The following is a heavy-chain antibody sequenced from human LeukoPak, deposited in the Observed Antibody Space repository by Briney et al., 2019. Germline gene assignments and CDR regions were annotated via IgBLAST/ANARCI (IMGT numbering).Heavy chain of an antibody. CDR2: INHSGST. V-gene: IGHV4-34*01. J-gene: IGHJ4*02. D-gene: IGHD3-16*01. CDR3: ARIAKITEGDY. Sequence: SETLSLTCTVYGGSFSGYDWSWVRQPPGKGLEWIGEINHSGSTNYNPSLKSRVPISVDTSKNQFSLKLSSVTAAATAVYYCARIAKITEGDYWGQGTLVTVSS. CDR1: GGSFSGYD.